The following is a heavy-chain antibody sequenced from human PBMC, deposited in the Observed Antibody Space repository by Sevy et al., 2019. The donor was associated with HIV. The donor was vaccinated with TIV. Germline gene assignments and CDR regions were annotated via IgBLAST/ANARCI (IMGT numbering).Heavy chain of an antibody. V-gene: IGHV1-18*01. CDR1: GYTSSSYG. CDR2: ISVHNGNT. CDR3: VGGPGIYNDISGSYLRYYGMDV. D-gene: IGHD3-22*01. Sequence: ASVKVSCKASGYTSSSYGISWVRQAPGQGLEWMGWISVHNGNTNYAQKLQGRVTLTTDTSTSTAYMELRSLRSDDTAVYYCVGGPGIYNDISGSYLRYYGMDVWGQGTTVTVSS. J-gene: IGHJ6*02.